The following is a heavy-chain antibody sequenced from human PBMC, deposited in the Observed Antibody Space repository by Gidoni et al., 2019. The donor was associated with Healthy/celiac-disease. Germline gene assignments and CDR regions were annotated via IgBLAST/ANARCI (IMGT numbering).Heavy chain of an antibody. D-gene: IGHD6-19*01. Sequence: QMQLVQSGPEVKKPGTSVKVSCKASGFTFTSSAVQWVRQARGQRLEWIGWIVVGSGNTNYAQKFQERVTITRDMSTSTAYMELSSLRSEDTAVYYCAGEIGYSSGWSNFDYWGQGTLVTVSS. CDR1: GFTFTSSA. CDR2: IVVGSGNT. J-gene: IGHJ4*02. CDR3: AGEIGYSSGWSNFDY. V-gene: IGHV1-58*01.